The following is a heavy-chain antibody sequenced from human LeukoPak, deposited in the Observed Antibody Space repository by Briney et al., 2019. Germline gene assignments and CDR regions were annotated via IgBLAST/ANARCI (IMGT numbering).Heavy chain of an antibody. V-gene: IGHV4-34*01. D-gene: IGHD3-10*01. J-gene: IGHJ5*02. CDR3: ARDSITMVRGVIINNWFDP. CDR2: IYHSGST. CDR1: GGSFSGYY. Sequence: PSETLSLTCAVYGGSFSGYYWSWIRQPPGKGLEWIGEIYHSGSTNYNPSLKSRVTISVDKSKNQFSLKLSSVTAADTAVYYCARDSITMVRGVIINNWFDPWGQGTLVTVSS.